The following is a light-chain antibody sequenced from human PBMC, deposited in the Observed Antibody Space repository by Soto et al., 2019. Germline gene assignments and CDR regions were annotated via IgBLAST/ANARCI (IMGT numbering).Light chain of an antibody. Sequence: QSVLTQPASVSGSPGQSITISCTGTSSDVGGYNYVSWYQQHPGKAPKLMIYDVSNRPSGVSNRFSGSKSGNTASLTISGLQAEDEDDYDCSSYTSSSTHYVVFGGGTKLTVL. J-gene: IGLJ2*01. CDR2: DVS. CDR3: SSYTSSSTHYVV. V-gene: IGLV2-14*01. CDR1: SSDVGGYNY.